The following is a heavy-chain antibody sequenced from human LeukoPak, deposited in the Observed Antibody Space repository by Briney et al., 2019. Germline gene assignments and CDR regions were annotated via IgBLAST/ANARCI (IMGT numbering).Heavy chain of an antibody. CDR1: GYTFTGYY. Sequence: ASVKVSCKASGYTFTGYYMHWVRQAPGQGLEWMGWINPNSGGTNYAQKFQGRVTMTRDTPISTAYMELSRLRSDNTAVYYCARDTENCSGGSCYHFQHWGQGTLVTVSS. J-gene: IGHJ1*01. CDR2: INPNSGGT. D-gene: IGHD2-15*01. V-gene: IGHV1-2*02. CDR3: ARDTENCSGGSCYHFQH.